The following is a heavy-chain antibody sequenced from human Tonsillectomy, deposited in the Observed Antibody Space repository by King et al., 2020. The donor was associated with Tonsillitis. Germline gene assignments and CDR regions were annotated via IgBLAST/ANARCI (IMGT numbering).Heavy chain of an antibody. V-gene: IGHV3-30*04. D-gene: IGHD3-22*01. CDR3: AREGIYDSNCYGDAFDI. J-gene: IGHJ3*02. CDR2: ISYDGTNK. Sequence: HWVRQGPGKGLEWVAHISYDGTNKYYADSVKGRFTISRDNSENTLYLQMNSLRAEDTAVYYCAREGIYDSNCYGDAFDIWGQGTIVTVSS.